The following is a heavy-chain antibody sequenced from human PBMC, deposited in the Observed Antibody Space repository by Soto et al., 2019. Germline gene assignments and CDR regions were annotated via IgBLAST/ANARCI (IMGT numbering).Heavy chain of an antibody. Sequence: QVQLVESGGGVVQPGRSLRLSCAASGFTFSSYGMYWVRQAPGKGLEWASFISYDGKNKNYLEYVKGRFTITRDNSKNTLYLQMNSRRAEDTAFYYCAKDGRAYSSGWYFDYWGQGTLVTVSS. V-gene: IGHV3-30*18. J-gene: IGHJ4*02. D-gene: IGHD6-19*01. CDR3: AKDGRAYSSGWYFDY. CDR2: ISYDGKNK. CDR1: GFTFSSYG.